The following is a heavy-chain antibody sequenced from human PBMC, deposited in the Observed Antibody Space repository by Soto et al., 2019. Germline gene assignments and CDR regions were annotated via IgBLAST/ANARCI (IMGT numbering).Heavy chain of an antibody. V-gene: IGHV3-21*06. Sequence: PGESLTLSCAASGLSFGDYCMNWVRQAPGKGLEWVSSISSSSIYKHYTDSVKGRFTVSRDNDKNLLYLEMDGVRPADTAVSYCVRDRSLSILRLLVDILDVWGQGTTVTVSS. CDR2: ISSSSIYK. CDR3: VRDRSLSILRLLVDILDV. D-gene: IGHD3-16*01. J-gene: IGHJ6*02. CDR1: GLSFGDYC.